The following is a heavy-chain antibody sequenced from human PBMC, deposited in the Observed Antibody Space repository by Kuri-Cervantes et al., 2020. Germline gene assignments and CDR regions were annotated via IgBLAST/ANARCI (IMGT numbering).Heavy chain of an antibody. J-gene: IGHJ6*03. CDR1: GYTFTNYA. D-gene: IGHD2-15*01. V-gene: IGHV1-3*01. Sequence: ASVKVSCKASGYTFTNYALHWVRQAPGQRLEWMGWVNGGNGNTKYSQKFQGRVTITRDTSASTAYMELSSLRSEDTAGYYCARSPDCSGGSCYSDYYYYYYMDVWGKGTTVTVSS. CDR3: ARSPDCSGGSCYSDYYYYYYMDV. CDR2: VNGGNGNT.